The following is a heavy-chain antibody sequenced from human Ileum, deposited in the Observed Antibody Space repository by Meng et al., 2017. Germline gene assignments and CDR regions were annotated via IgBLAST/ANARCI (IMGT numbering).Heavy chain of an antibody. J-gene: IGHJ4*02. Sequence: QVQLREAGPGLGKPWGTLSLPRAVSGDSMSSLDWWSWVRQPPGKGLEWIGEISQESGRTNYNPSLKSRVTISLDKSKNQFSLNLNSVTAADTAVYYRVRNEGYSLGDWGQGTLVTVSS. CDR1: GDSMSSLDW. CDR2: ISQESGRT. D-gene: IGHD2-21*01. CDR3: VRNEGYSLGD. V-gene: IGHV4-4*02.